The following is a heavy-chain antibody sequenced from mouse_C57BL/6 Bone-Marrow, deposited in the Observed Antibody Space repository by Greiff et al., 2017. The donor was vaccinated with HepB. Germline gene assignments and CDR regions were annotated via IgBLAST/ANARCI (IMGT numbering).Heavy chain of an antibody. J-gene: IGHJ4*01. CDR1: GYAFSSSW. V-gene: IGHV1-82*01. CDR3: ARGRGSYYGNYAYYAMDY. CDR2: IYPGDGDT. D-gene: IGHD2-10*01. Sequence: QVQLQQSGPELVKPGASVKISCKASGYAFSSSWMNWVKQRPGKGLEWIGRIYPGDGDTNYNGKFKGKATLTADKSSSTAYMQLSSLTSEDSAVYFCARGRGSYYGNYAYYAMDYWGQGTSVTVSS.